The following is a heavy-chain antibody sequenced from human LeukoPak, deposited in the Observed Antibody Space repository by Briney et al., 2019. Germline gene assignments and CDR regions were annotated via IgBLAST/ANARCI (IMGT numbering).Heavy chain of an antibody. CDR3: ARDSGRYYFDH. D-gene: IGHD3-10*01. CDR1: GGSISSYY. V-gene: IGHV4-59*01. J-gene: IGHJ4*02. Sequence: PSETLSLTCTVSGGSISSYYWSWIRQPPGKGLEWIGYIYYSGSTNYNPSLKSRVTISVDTSKNQFSLKLSSVTAADTAVYYCARDSGRYYFDHWGQGTLVTVSS. CDR2: IYYSGST.